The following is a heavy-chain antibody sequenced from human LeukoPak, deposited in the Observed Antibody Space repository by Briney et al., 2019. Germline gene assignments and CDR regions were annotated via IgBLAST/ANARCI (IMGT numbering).Heavy chain of an antibody. J-gene: IGHJ4*02. Sequence: GGSLRLSCAASGFTFSSYGMHWVRQAPGKGLEWVAVIWYDGSNKYYADSVKGRFTISRDNSKNTLYQQMNSLRAEDTAVYYCARDTTNYDSSGYYYDYWGQGTLVTVSS. V-gene: IGHV3-33*01. CDR1: GFTFSSYG. CDR2: IWYDGSNK. CDR3: ARDTTNYDSSGYYYDY. D-gene: IGHD3-22*01.